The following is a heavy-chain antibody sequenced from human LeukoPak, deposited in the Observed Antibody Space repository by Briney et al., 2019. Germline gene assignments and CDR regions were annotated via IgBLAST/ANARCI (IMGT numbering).Heavy chain of an antibody. CDR2: ISSSSSYI. D-gene: IGHD5-24*01. V-gene: IGHV3-21*01. CDR3: ARGRRWLQLSFDY. J-gene: IGHJ4*02. Sequence: PGGSLRLSCAASGFTFSSYAMNWVRQAPGKGLEWVSSISSSSSYIYYADSVKGRFTISRDNAKNSLYLQMNSLRAEDTAVYYCARGRRWLQLSFDYWGQGTLVTVSS. CDR1: GFTFSSYA.